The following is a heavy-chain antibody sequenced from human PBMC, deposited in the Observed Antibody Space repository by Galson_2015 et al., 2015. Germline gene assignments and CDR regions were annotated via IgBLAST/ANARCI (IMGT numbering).Heavy chain of an antibody. CDR3: ARRADIVATIGIACDY. V-gene: IGHV3-30-3*01. D-gene: IGHD5-12*01. Sequence: SLRLSCAASGFTFSSYAMHWVRQAPGKGLEWVAVISYDGSNKYYADSVKGRFTISRDNSKNTLYLQMNSLRAEDTAVYYCARRADIVATIGIACDYWGQGTLVTVSS. CDR1: GFTFSSYA. J-gene: IGHJ4*02. CDR2: ISYDGSNK.